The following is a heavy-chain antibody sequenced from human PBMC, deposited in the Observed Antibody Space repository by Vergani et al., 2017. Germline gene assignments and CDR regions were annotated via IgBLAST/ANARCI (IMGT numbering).Heavy chain of an antibody. CDR2: ISGHGDRT. CDR3: AREERSNTSPFVGD. Sequence: EVQLLQSGGGVIQPGGSVRLSCAASGFTFSACPMTWVRQAPGKGLEWVSAISGHGDRTYYADSVKGRFTISRDNSKNTVYLQMNSLKAEDRATYYCAREERSNTSPFVGDWGQGTLVTVTS. V-gene: IGHV3-23*01. CDR1: GFTFSACP. D-gene: IGHD2/OR15-2a*01. J-gene: IGHJ4*02.